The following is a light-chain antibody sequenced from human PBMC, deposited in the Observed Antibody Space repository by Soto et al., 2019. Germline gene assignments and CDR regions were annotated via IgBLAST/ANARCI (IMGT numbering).Light chain of an antibody. CDR1: QSVLYSSNNKNY. Sequence: IVVTQSPDSLALSLCERATINCKSSQSVLYSSNNKNYLAWYQQKPRQPPKLLIYWASTRESGVPDRFSGSGSGTDFTLTISSLQAEDVAVYYCQQYYNTPLTFGGGTKVDIK. J-gene: IGKJ4*01. CDR2: WAS. V-gene: IGKV4-1*01. CDR3: QQYYNTPLT.